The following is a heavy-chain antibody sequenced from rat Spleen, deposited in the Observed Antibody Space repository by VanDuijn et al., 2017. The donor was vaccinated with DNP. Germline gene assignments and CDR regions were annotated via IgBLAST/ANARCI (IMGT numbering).Heavy chain of an antibody. D-gene: IGHD1-1*01. CDR2: ISYDGSST. J-gene: IGHJ2*01. Sequence: EVQLVESGGGLVQPGRSLKLSCAASGFTFSDYNMAWVRQAPKKGLEWVATISYDGSSTYYRDSGKGRFTISRDNAKSTLYLQMDSLRSEDTATYYCARPARYYSGVLDYWGQGVMVTVSS. CDR3: ARPARYYSGVLDY. CDR1: GFTFSDYN. V-gene: IGHV5-7*01.